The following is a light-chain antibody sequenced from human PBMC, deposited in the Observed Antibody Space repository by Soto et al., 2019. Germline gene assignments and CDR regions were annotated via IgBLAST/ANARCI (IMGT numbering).Light chain of an antibody. CDR1: QTISSW. CDR2: KAS. J-gene: IGKJ1*01. Sequence: DIQRTQSPSSLSASVGDRVTITCRASQTISSWLAWYQQKPGKAPKLLIYKASTLKSGVPSRFSGSGSGTEFTLTISSLKHDDFATYYCQHYNSYSEAFGQGTKVDIK. CDR3: QHYNSYSEA. V-gene: IGKV1-5*03.